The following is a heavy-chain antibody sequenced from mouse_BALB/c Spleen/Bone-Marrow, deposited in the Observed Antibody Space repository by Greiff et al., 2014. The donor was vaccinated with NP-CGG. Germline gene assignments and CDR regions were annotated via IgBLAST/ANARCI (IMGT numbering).Heavy chain of an antibody. CDR1: GFNIKDTY. CDR3: APYYYGSSQFAY. Sequence: EVQLVESGAELVKPGASVKLSCTASGFNIKDTYMRWVKQRPEQGLEWIGRIDPANGNTKYDPKFQGKATITADTSSNTAYLQLSSLTSEDTAVYYCAPYYYGSSQFAYWGQGTLVTVSA. D-gene: IGHD1-1*01. V-gene: IGHV14-3*02. J-gene: IGHJ3*01. CDR2: IDPANGNT.